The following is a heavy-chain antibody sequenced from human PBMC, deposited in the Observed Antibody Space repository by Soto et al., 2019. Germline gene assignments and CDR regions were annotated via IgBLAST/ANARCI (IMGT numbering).Heavy chain of an antibody. CDR2: TYYRSKWYN. CDR1: GDSVSSNSAA. CDR3: ARDSRRYNWNYFLGMDV. D-gene: IGHD1-7*01. J-gene: IGHJ6*02. Sequence: QTLSLTCAISGDSVSSNSAAWNWIRQSPSRGLEWLGRTYYRSKWYNDYAVSVKSRITINPDTSKNQFSLQLNSVTPEDTAVYYCARDSRRYNWNYFLGMDVWGQGXTVTVYS. V-gene: IGHV6-1*01.